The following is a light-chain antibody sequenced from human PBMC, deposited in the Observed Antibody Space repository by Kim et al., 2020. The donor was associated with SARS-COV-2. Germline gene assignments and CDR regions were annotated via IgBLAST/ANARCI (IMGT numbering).Light chain of an antibody. J-gene: IGKJ1*01. CDR1: QSVTSY. V-gene: IGKV3-11*01. CDR3: QQRSNWPT. CDR2: DAS. Sequence: SLSTGERATLSCRASQSVTSYLAWYQQKPGQAPRLLIYDASNRAPGIPARFSGSGSGTDFTLTISSLEPEDFAVYYCQQRSNWPTFGQGTKVDIK.